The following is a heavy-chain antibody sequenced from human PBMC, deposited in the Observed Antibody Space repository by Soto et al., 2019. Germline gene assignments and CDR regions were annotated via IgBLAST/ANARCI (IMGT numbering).Heavy chain of an antibody. V-gene: IGHV3-33*06. Sequence: GSLRLSCAASGFPFSRYDMHWVRQAPGKGLEWVAVLWFDGSNEYYADSVQGRFTISRDNSKNTLYLQMDSLRAEDTAVYYCAKVLYASESFDSEEAPYGMDVWGQGTTVTVSS. CDR1: GFPFSRYD. CDR3: AKVLYASESFDSEEAPYGMDV. J-gene: IGHJ6*02. CDR2: LWFDGSNE. D-gene: IGHD3-10*01.